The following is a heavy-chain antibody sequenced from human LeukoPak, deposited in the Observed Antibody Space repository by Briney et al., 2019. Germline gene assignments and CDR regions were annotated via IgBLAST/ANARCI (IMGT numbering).Heavy chain of an antibody. CDR2: INHSGST. J-gene: IGHJ4*02. CDR1: GGSISSSSYY. V-gene: IGHV4-39*07. CDR3: ASTPPTVRMFDY. D-gene: IGHD4-17*01. Sequence: SETLSLTCTVSGGSISSSSYYWSWIRQPPGKGLEWIGEINHSGSTNYNPSLKSRVTISVDTSKNQFSLKLSSVTAADTAVYYCASTPPTVRMFDYWGQGTLVTVSS.